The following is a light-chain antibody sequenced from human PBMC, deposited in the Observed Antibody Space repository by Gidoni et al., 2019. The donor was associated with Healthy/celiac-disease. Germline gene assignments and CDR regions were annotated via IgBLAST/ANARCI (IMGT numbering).Light chain of an antibody. CDR3: QAWDKSIV. V-gene: IGLV3-1*01. J-gene: IGLJ2*01. CDR2: QDS. Sequence: SYELTQPPSVSVSPGPTASITCSGDKLGEKYACWYQQKQGQSPVLVIYQDSKRPSGIPERFSGSNSGNTATLTISGTQAMVEADDYCQAWDKSIVFGGGTKLTVL. CDR1: KLGEKY.